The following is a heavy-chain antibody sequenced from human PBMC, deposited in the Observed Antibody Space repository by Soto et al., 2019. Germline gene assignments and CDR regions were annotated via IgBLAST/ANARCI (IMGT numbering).Heavy chain of an antibody. CDR1: GFTFSSYW. Sequence: EVQLVESGGGLVQPGGSLRLSCAASGFTFSSYWMHWVRQAPGKGLVWVSRINSDGSSTSYADSVKGRFTISRDNAKNKLYLQMNSLRAEDTAVDYCAMGGTAMVNGYYYYGMDVWGQGTTVTVSS. J-gene: IGHJ6*02. CDR3: AMGGTAMVNGYYYYGMDV. CDR2: INSDGSST. D-gene: IGHD5-18*01. V-gene: IGHV3-74*01.